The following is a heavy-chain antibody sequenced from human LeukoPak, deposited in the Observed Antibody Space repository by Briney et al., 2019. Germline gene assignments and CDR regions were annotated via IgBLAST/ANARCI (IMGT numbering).Heavy chain of an antibody. J-gene: IGHJ3*02. CDR3: ARSLYCSSTACPDAFDI. D-gene: IGHD2-2*01. CDR1: GDSFTSYW. Sequence: GESLKISCKGSGDSFTSYWIGWGRQMPGKSLGWVGIIYPGDSDTRYSPSFQGQVTISADKSISTAYLQWSSLKASDTAMYYCARSLYCSSTACPDAFDIWGQGTMVTVSS. CDR2: IYPGDSDT. V-gene: IGHV5-51*01.